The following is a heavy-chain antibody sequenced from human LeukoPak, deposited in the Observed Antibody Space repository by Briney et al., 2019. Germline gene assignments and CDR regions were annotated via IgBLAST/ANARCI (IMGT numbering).Heavy chain of an antibody. J-gene: IGHJ4*02. D-gene: IGHD5/OR15-5a*01. Sequence: PSETLSLTCIVSGDSVSSGNYYWSWIRLPPGKGLEYIGHIYYNGNTNYNPSLKSRVTISVDTSKNQFSLKLSSVTATDTALYYCARRVYGTSQYYWGQGTLVTVSS. CDR1: GDSVSSGNYY. CDR3: ARRVYGTSQYY. CDR2: IYYNGNT. V-gene: IGHV4-61*01.